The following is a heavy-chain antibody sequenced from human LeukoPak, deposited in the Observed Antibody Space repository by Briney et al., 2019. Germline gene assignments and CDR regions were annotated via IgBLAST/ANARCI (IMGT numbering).Heavy chain of an antibody. V-gene: IGHV3-48*01. CDR2: ISSSSSTI. CDR1: GFTFRNYW. J-gene: IGHJ5*02. CDR3: ARVALGSYNWFDP. D-gene: IGHD3-10*01. Sequence: PGGSLRLSCAASGFTFRNYWMNWVRQAPGKGLEWVSYISSSSSTIYYADSVKGRFTISRDNAKNSLYLQMNSLRAEDTAVYYCARVALGSYNWFDPWGQGTLVTVSS.